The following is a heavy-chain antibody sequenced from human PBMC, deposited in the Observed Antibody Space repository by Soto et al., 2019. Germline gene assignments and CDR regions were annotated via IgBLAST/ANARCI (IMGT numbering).Heavy chain of an antibody. D-gene: IGHD3-9*01. Sequence: SETLSLTCTVSGGSISSSSYYWGWIRQPPGKGLEWIGSIYYSGSTYYNTSLKSRVTISVDTSKNRFSLKLSSVTAADTAVYYCARHPVGYYDILTGYPNYYYYGMDVWGQGTTVTVSS. CDR1: GGSISSSSYY. J-gene: IGHJ6*02. CDR3: ARHPVGYYDILTGYPNYYYYGMDV. V-gene: IGHV4-39*01. CDR2: IYYSGST.